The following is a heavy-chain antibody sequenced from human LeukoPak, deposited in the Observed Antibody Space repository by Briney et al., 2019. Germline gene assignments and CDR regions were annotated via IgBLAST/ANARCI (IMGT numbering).Heavy chain of an antibody. Sequence: GGSLGLSCAASGFTFRSYEMNWVRQAPGKGLEWVSFISNSGDSICYADSVKGRFTISRDNAKNSLFLQMNSLRAEDTAVYYCARSEARFMLSWGQGTLVTVSS. CDR3: ARSEARFMLS. D-gene: IGHD3-16*02. CDR1: GFTFRSYE. CDR2: ISNSGDSI. J-gene: IGHJ4*02. V-gene: IGHV3-48*03.